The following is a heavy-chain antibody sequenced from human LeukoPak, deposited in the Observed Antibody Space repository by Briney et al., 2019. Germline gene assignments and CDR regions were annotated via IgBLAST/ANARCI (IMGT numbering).Heavy chain of an antibody. Sequence: GGSLRLSCAASGFTFSSYAMSWVRQAPGKGLEWVSAISGSGGSTYYADSVKGRFTISRDNAKNSLYLQMNSLRAEDTAVYYCARDQRAEITIFGVAHYMDVWGKGTTVTVSS. CDR3: ARDQRAEITIFGVAHYMDV. V-gene: IGHV3-23*01. D-gene: IGHD3-3*01. CDR2: ISGSGGST. CDR1: GFTFSSYA. J-gene: IGHJ6*03.